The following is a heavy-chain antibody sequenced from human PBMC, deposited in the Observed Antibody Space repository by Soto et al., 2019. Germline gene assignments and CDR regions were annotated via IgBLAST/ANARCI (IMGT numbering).Heavy chain of an antibody. CDR2: ISAYNGNT. Sequence: GASVKVDCKASGYTFTRYGVSWGRQAPGQGLEWMGWISAYNGNTNYAQKLQGRVTMTTDTSTSTAYMELRSLRSDDTAVYYCARLVATRGGSWFDPWGQGTLVTVSS. J-gene: IGHJ5*02. D-gene: IGHD5-12*01. CDR3: ARLVATRGGSWFDP. CDR1: GYTFTRYG. V-gene: IGHV1-18*01.